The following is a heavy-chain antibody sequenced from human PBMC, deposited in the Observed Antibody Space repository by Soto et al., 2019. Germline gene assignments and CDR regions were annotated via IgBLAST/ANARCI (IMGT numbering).Heavy chain of an antibody. J-gene: IGHJ6*02. CDR3: ARGNPFNYAGFDV. CDR2: MNAKSGDT. D-gene: IGHD3-16*01. CDR1: GYPFSDFD. V-gene: IGHV1-8*01. Sequence: ASVTISCKASGYPFSDFDIKWLRQASGQGPEWMGWMNAKSGDTFFAQRFQGKFNMTWDTSLSTAYMEVGSLTSDDTAMYYCARGNPFNYAGFDVWGQGTTVTVSS.